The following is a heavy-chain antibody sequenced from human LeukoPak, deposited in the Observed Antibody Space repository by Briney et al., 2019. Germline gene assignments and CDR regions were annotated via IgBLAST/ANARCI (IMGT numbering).Heavy chain of an antibody. V-gene: IGHV4-39*07. D-gene: IGHD6-19*01. CDR3: ARIFYSSNIDY. J-gene: IGHJ4*02. CDR2: IYYSGRT. CDR1: GGSISSSSYY. Sequence: SETLSLTCTVSGGSISSSSYYWGWIRQPPEKVLECIGSIYYSGRTYYNPPLKSRVTISVDTSKNHFSLKLSSVTAADTAVYYCARIFYSSNIDYWGQGTLVTVSS.